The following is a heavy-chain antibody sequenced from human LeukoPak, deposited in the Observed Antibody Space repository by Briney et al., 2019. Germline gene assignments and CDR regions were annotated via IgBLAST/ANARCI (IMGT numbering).Heavy chain of an antibody. V-gene: IGHV3-23*01. CDR3: ARLGGSYFYDSSGYPDY. CDR1: GFTFSSYF. CDR2: ISGSGGST. J-gene: IGHJ4*02. D-gene: IGHD3-22*01. Sequence: GGSLRLSCAASGFTFSSYFMNWVRQTPGKGLEWVSTISGSGGSTYSTDSVKGRFTSSRDNSKNSLYLQMNSLRAEDTAVYYCARLGGSYFYDSSGYPDYWGQGTLVTVSS.